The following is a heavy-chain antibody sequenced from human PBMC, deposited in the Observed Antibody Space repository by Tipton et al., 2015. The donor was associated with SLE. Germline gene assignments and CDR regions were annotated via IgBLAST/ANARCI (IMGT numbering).Heavy chain of an antibody. J-gene: IGHJ2*01. V-gene: IGHV4-59*01. Sequence: TLSLTCAVYGGSSSGYYWSWIRQPPGKGLEWIGYIYYSGSTNYNPSLKSRVTISVDTSKNQFSLKLSSVTAADTAVYYCARGAVTHWYFDLWGRGTLVTVSS. CDR2: IYYSGST. CDR1: GGSSSGYY. D-gene: IGHD4-11*01. CDR3: ARGAVTHWYFDL.